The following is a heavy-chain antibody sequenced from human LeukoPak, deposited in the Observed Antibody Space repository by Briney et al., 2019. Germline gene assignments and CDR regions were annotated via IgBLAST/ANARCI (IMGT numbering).Heavy chain of an antibody. V-gene: IGHV3-7*01. CDR2: IKEDGSQI. D-gene: IGHD6-19*01. J-gene: IGHJ4*02. CDR1: GFTFSTYW. CDR3: TRNSGWYRLDY. Sequence: GGSLRLSCTASGFTFSTYWMTWVRQAPGKGLEWVANIKEDGSQIGYGDAVKGRFTISRDNAKNSLFLQTNRLRADDMAVYYCTRNSGWYRLDYWGQGTLVTVPS.